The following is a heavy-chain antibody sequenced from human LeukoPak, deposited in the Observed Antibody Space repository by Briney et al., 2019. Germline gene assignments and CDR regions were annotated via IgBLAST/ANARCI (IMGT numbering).Heavy chain of an antibody. CDR3: AAEGRHSGYDTEVYYYYYGMDV. Sequence: SVKVSCKASGFTFTSSAMQWVRQARGQRLEWIGWIVVGSGNTNYAQKFQERVTITRDMSTSTAYMELSSLRSEDTAVYYCAAEGRHSGYDTEVYYYYYGMDVWGQGTTVTFSS. D-gene: IGHD5-12*01. CDR1: GFTFTSSA. CDR2: IVVGSGNT. J-gene: IGHJ6*02. V-gene: IGHV1-58*02.